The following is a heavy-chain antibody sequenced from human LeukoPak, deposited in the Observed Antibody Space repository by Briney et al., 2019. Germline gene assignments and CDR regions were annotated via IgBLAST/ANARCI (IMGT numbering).Heavy chain of an antibody. J-gene: IGHJ4*02. CDR1: GFTFSGYA. Sequence: GGSLRLSCAASGFTFSGYAMSWVRQAPGKGPEWVSAISGSGGSTYYADSVKGRFTISKDNSKNTLYLQMNSLRAEDTAVYYCAKREGSSSARRFDYWGQGTLVTVSS. D-gene: IGHD6-19*01. CDR2: ISGSGGST. CDR3: AKREGSSSARRFDY. V-gene: IGHV3-23*01.